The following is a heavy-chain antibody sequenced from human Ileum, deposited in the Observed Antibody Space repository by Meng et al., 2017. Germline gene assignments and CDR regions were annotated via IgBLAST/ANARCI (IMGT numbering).Heavy chain of an antibody. CDR2: VYHSGST. CDR1: GDSITNTNW. Sequence: QVPRPGLGPGVLKPSGTLALTFAVSGDSITNTNWWNWVRQPPGKGLEWIGEVYHSGSTNYNPSLQSRVTISIDKSKNQFSLNLTSVTVADTAVYYCARGGLTLERRPLDYWGQGTLVTVSS. D-gene: IGHD1-1*01. V-gene: IGHV4-4*02. CDR3: ARGGLTLERRPLDY. J-gene: IGHJ4*02.